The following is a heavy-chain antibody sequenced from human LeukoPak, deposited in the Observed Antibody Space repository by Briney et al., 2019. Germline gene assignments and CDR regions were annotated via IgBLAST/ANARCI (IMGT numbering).Heavy chain of an antibody. CDR3: ARDLELGY. CDR1: GGSISNYY. D-gene: IGHD2/OR15-2a*01. J-gene: IGHJ4*02. Sequence: SETLSLTCTVSGGSISNYYWSWIRQPPGKELEWIGYIYDSGSTSYNPSLKSRVTISVDSSKNQFSLKLSSVTAADAAVYYCARDLELGYWGQGTPVTVSS. V-gene: IGHV4-59*01. CDR2: IYDSGST.